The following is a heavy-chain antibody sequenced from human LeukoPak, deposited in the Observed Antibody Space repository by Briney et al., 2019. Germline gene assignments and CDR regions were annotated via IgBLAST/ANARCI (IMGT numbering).Heavy chain of an antibody. CDR1: GFTFSSYA. Sequence: PGRSLRLSCAASGFTFSSYAMHWVRQAPGKGLEWVAVISYDGSNKYYADSVKGRFTISRDNSKNTLYLQMNSLRAEDTAVYYCVPVPGTTPYMDVWGQGTTVTVSS. CDR2: ISYDGSNK. V-gene: IGHV3-30-3*01. D-gene: IGHD1-7*01. J-gene: IGHJ6*02. CDR3: VPVPGTTPYMDV.